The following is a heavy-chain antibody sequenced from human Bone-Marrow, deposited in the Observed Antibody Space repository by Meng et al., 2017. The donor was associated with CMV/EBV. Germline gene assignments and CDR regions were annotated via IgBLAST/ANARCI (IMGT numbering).Heavy chain of an antibody. Sequence: GGSLRLSCAGFGFTFRNYWMGWVRQAPGEGLEWVANIKQDGSDEYSVDSVKGRFTISRDNAKNSLYLQMNSLRAEDTAVYYCARDRGYCSSTSCPVGWFDPWGQGTLVTVSS. CDR3: ARDRGYCSSTSCPVGWFDP. J-gene: IGHJ5*02. CDR1: GFTFRNYW. V-gene: IGHV3-7*01. D-gene: IGHD2-2*01. CDR2: IKQDGSDE.